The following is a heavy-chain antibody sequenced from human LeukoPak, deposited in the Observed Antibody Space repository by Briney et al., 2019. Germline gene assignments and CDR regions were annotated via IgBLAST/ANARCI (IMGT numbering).Heavy chain of an antibody. CDR2: SADHT. D-gene: IGHD6-13*01. Sequence: PGGSLRLSCVASGFTFSSYAMSWVRQAPGKGLEWVSTSADHTYYADSVKDRFTISRDTSQNTLFLQMDSLRDADTAIYYCAKVGHGYSSIPLLDYWGQGTLVTVSS. J-gene: IGHJ4*02. V-gene: IGHV3-23*01. CDR3: AKVGHGYSSIPLLDY. CDR1: GFTFSSYA.